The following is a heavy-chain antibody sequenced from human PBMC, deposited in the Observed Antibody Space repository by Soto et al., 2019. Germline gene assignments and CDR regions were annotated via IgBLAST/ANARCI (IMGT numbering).Heavy chain of an antibody. D-gene: IGHD5-18*01. Sequence: EVQLEESGGALVQPGRSLRLSCAASGFTFDDYAMHWVRQVLGKGLEWVSSISWNSGNIGYAGSVKGRFTTSRDNAKNSLYLQMNSLRPEDTALYYCVRSKGGYSYGAPFAYWGQGTLVSVSS. CDR1: GFTFDDYA. CDR3: VRSKGGYSYGAPFAY. CDR2: ISWNSGNI. V-gene: IGHV3-9*01. J-gene: IGHJ4*02.